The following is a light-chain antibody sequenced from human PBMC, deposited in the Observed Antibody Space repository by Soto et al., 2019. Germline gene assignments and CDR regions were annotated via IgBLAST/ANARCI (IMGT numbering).Light chain of an antibody. Sequence: EIVMTQSPATLSVSLGERATLSCRASQSVSSNLAWYQHKPGQAPRLLIYGASTRATGIPARFSASGSGTEFSLTISSLQSEDFAVYYCQQYNNWPPKQYTFGQGTKLEIK. CDR2: GAS. J-gene: IGKJ2*01. V-gene: IGKV3-15*01. CDR3: QQYNNWPPKQYT. CDR1: QSVSSN.